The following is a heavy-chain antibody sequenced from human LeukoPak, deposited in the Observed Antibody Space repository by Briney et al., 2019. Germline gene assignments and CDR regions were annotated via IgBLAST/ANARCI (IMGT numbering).Heavy chain of an antibody. Sequence: GESLKISCKGSGYSFVNYWISWVRQMPGKGLEWMGRIDPSDSYAHYSPSFQGHVTISADKSISAAYLHWSSLKASDTAMYYCARQERGSTWYNTHDCWGQGTLVTVSS. CDR1: GYSFVNYW. V-gene: IGHV5-10-1*01. CDR3: ARQERGSTWYNTHDC. D-gene: IGHD6-13*01. J-gene: IGHJ4*02. CDR2: IDPSDSYA.